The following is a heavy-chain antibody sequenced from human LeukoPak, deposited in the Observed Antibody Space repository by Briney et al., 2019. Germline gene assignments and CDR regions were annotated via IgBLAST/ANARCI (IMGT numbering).Heavy chain of an antibody. D-gene: IGHD2/OR15-2a*01. J-gene: IGHJ4*02. CDR2: ISGSGGST. Sequence: AGGSLRLSCAASGFTFTSYAMSWVRQAPGNRLEGVSAISGSGGSTYYAESVKGRFTISRDNSKNTLYLQMNSLRAEDTAVYYCAKDPLVNSQEYFDYWGRGTLVTVSS. CDR3: AKDPLVNSQEYFDY. CDR1: GFTFTSYA. V-gene: IGHV3-23*01.